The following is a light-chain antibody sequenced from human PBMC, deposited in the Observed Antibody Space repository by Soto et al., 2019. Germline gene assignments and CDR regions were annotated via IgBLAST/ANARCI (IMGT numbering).Light chain of an antibody. J-gene: IGKJ1*01. V-gene: IGKV3-11*01. Sequence: EIVLTQSPATLSLSPGGRATLSCRASQSVSSYLAWYQQKPGQAPRLLIYDASNRATGIPARFSGSGSGTDFTLTISSLEPEDFAVYYCQRRSNWPPWTFGQGTKVEIK. CDR1: QSVSSY. CDR2: DAS. CDR3: QRRSNWPPWT.